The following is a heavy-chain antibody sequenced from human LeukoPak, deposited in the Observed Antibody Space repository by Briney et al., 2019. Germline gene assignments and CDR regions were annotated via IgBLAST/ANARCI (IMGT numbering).Heavy chain of an antibody. CDR1: GFTFSSYW. CDR3: ARDPRTLNCSGGSCDYHYYMDV. CDR2: TNSDGSST. D-gene: IGHD2-15*01. J-gene: IGHJ6*03. Sequence: GGSLRLSCAASGFASGFTFSSYWMHWVRQAPGKGPVWVSHTNSDGSSTGYADSVKGRFTISRDNAKNTVYLQMNSLRAEDTAVYYCARDPRTLNCSGGSCDYHYYMDVWGKGTTVTISS. V-gene: IGHV3-74*01.